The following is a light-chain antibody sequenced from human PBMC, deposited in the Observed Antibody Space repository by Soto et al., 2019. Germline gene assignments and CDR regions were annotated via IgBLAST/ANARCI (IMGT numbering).Light chain of an antibody. CDR1: SNDAGHFNY. V-gene: IGLV2-14*03. Sequence: QSALAQPASVSGSPGQSITISCTGTSNDAGHFNYVSWFQQHPGKAPKLLIFDVSNWPSGVSDRFSGSKSGNTASLTNSGLQPEDEADYYCTSFTTSNTFVFGSGTKLTVL. J-gene: IGLJ1*01. CDR3: TSFTTSNTFV. CDR2: DVS.